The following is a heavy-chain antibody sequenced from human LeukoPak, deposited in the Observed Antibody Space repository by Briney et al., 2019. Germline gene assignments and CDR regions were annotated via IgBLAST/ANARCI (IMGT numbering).Heavy chain of an antibody. V-gene: IGHV3-23*01. CDR1: GFTFSTYA. CDR3: ARGSSDWYGPFDY. Sequence: GGSLRLSCAASGFTFSTYAMSWIRQAPEKGLEWVSAIRGSGGTTYYAESVKGRFTISRDNSKNTLYLQMNSLRVEDTAVYYCARGSSDWYGPFDYWGQGTLVTVS. J-gene: IGHJ4*02. CDR2: IRGSGGTT. D-gene: IGHD6-19*01.